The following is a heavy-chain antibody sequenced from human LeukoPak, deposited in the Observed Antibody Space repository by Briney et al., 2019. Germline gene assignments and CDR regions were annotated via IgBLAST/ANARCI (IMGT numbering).Heavy chain of an antibody. J-gene: IGHJ4*02. V-gene: IGHV3-23*01. Sequence: GGSLRLSCAASGFTFSTNAMSWVRQAPGKGLEWVSAISGSGGSTYYADSVKGRFTISRDNSKNTLYLQMNSLRAEDTAVYYCARGGVIRTYYDFWSGLFDYWGQGTLVAVSS. D-gene: IGHD3-3*01. CDR2: ISGSGGST. CDR3: ARGGVIRTYYDFWSGLFDY. CDR1: GFTFSTNA.